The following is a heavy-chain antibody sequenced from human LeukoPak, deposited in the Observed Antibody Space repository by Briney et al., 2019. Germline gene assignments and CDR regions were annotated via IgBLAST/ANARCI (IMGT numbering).Heavy chain of an antibody. CDR3: ARDANYYDSSGYFDY. Sequence: TPSETLSLTCSVSGGSINSNTYYWGWVRQPPGKGLEWIGSIYYSGSTNYNPSLKSRVTISVDTSKNQFSLKLSSVTAADTAVYYCARDANYYDSSGYFDYWGQGTLVTVSS. J-gene: IGHJ4*02. D-gene: IGHD3-22*01. CDR2: IYYSGST. V-gene: IGHV4-39*07. CDR1: GGSINSNTYY.